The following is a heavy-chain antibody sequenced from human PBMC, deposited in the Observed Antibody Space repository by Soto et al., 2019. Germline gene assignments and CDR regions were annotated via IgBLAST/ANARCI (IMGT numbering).Heavy chain of an antibody. CDR3: AKEGNGGNHYYFDS. D-gene: IGHD2-15*01. J-gene: IGHJ4*02. Sequence: QVQLVESGGGVVQPGRSLRLSCAASGFTFSSYGMHWVRQAPGKGLEWVAVISYDGSNKYYADSVKGRFTISRDNSKNTLYLQMNRLRAEDTAVYYCAKEGNGGNHYYFDSWGQGTLVTVSS. V-gene: IGHV3-30*18. CDR2: ISYDGSNK. CDR1: GFTFSSYG.